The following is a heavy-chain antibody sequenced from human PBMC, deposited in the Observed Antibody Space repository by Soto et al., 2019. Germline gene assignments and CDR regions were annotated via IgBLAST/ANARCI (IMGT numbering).Heavy chain of an antibody. J-gene: IGHJ5*02. CDR3: ARGINYGNNWFDP. CDR2: IYSGGST. Sequence: PGGSLRLSCAASGFTVSSNYMSWVRQAPGKGLEWVSVIYSGGSTYYADSVKGRFTISRDNSKNTLYLQMNSLRAEDTAVYYCARGINYGNNWFDPWGQGTLVTVSS. V-gene: IGHV3-53*01. CDR1: GFTVSSNY. D-gene: IGHD3-10*01.